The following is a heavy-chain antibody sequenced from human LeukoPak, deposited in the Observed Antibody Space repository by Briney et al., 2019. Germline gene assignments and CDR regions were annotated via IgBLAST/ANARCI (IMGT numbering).Heavy chain of an antibody. CDR3: ARHSPRIRAFDI. CDR2: IYYSGST. Sequence: SETLSLTSTVSGGSISSGGYYWSWIRQHPGKGLEWIGYIYYSGSTYYNPSLKSRVTISVDTSKNQFSLKLSSVTAADTAVYYCARHSPRIRAFDIWGQGTMVTVSS. J-gene: IGHJ3*02. V-gene: IGHV4-31*03. CDR1: GGSISSGGYY. D-gene: IGHD2-15*01.